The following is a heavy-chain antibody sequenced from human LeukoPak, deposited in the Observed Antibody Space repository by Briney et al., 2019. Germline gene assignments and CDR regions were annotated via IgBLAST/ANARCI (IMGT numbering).Heavy chain of an antibody. D-gene: IGHD2/OR15-2a*01. CDR3: ARVYSTIDY. CDR1: GGSISSGGYD. V-gene: IGHV4-31*03. Sequence: SETLSLTCTVSGGSISSGGYDWSWLRQHPGKGLEWIGYIYYSGSTYYNPSLKSRVTISVDTSKNQFSLKLSSVTAADTAVYYCARVYSTIDYWGQGTLVTVSS. CDR2: IYYSGST. J-gene: IGHJ4*02.